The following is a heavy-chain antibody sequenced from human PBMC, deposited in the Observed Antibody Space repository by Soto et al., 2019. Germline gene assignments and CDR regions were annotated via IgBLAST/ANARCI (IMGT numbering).Heavy chain of an antibody. CDR2: INSDGSST. J-gene: IGHJ6*02. CDR1: GFTFSSYW. Sequence: PGGSLRLSCAASGFTFSSYWMHWVRQAPGKGLVWVSRINSDGSSTSYADSVKGRFTISRDNAKNTLFLQMNSLRAEDTAIYYCARGGSCTSTSCYDYYYYGLDVWGQGTTVTVSS. D-gene: IGHD2-2*01. CDR3: ARGGSCTSTSCYDYYYYGLDV. V-gene: IGHV3-74*01.